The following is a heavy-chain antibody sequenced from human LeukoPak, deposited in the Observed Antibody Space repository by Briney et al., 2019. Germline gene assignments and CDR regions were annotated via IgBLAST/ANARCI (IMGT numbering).Heavy chain of an antibody. D-gene: IGHD2-2*01. CDR1: GFTFDDYA. CDR3: ARDLEGYCSSTSCPKGNY. Sequence: PGGSLRLSCAASGFTFDDYAMHWVRQAPGKGLEWVSGISWNSGSIGYADSVKGRFTISRDNAKNSLYLQMNSLRAEDTAVYYCARDLEGYCSSTSCPKGNYWGQGTLVTVSS. J-gene: IGHJ4*02. V-gene: IGHV3-9*01. CDR2: ISWNSGSI.